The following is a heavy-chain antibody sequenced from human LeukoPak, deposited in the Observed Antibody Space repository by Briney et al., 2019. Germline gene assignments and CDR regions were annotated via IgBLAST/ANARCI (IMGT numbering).Heavy chain of an antibody. D-gene: IGHD6-13*01. V-gene: IGHV4-38-2*02. CDR2: IYHSGNT. CDR1: GYSISTSYY. Sequence: PSETLSLTCTVSGYSISTSYYWGWIRQPPGKGLEWIGSIYHSGNTYYNPSLKSRVTISVDTSKNQFSLRLTSVTAADTAVYYCARGSSSWLDYYIDVWANGTTVTVSS. J-gene: IGHJ6*03. CDR3: ARGSSSWLDYYIDV.